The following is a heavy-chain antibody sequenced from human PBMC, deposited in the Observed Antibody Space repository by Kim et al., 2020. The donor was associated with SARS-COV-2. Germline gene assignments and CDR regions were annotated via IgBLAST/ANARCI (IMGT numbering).Heavy chain of an antibody. CDR2: IYYSGST. J-gene: IGHJ6*03. Sequence: SETLSLTCTVSGGSISSYYWSWIRQPPGKGLEWIGYIYYSGSTNYNPSLKSRVTISVDTSKNQFSLKLSSVTAADTAVYYCARGDRVATIFHYYYYMDVWGKGTTGTVSS. V-gene: IGHV4-59*01. CDR1: GGSISSYY. D-gene: IGHD5-12*01. CDR3: ARGDRVATIFHYYYYMDV.